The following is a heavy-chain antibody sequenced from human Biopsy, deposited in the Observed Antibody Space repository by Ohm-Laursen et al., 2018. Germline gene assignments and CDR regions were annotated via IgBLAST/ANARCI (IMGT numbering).Heavy chain of an antibody. J-gene: IGHJ3*01. CDR2: IYYSGNT. CDR1: GGSINNFY. CDR3: ARVRVWADSEGAFDP. V-gene: IGHV4-59*01. D-gene: IGHD1-26*01. Sequence: GTLSLTCIVSGGSINNFYWSWIRQPPGKGLEWIGIIYYSGNTKYNPSLKSRVTISVDTSRNQFSLKLSSVTAADTAVYYCARVRVWADSEGAFDPWGQGTMVTASS.